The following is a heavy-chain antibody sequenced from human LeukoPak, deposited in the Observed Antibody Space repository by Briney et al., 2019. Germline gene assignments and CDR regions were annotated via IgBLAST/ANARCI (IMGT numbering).Heavy chain of an antibody. D-gene: IGHD3-22*01. J-gene: IGHJ2*01. V-gene: IGHV4-4*07. Sequence: SETLSLTCTVSGGSISSYYWSWTRQPAGKGLEWIGRIYTSGSTNYNPSLKSRVTMSVDTSKNQFSLKLSSVTAADTAVYYCARESDSSGYPYWYFDLWGRGTLVTVSS. CDR2: IYTSGST. CDR1: GGSISSYY. CDR3: ARESDSSGYPYWYFDL.